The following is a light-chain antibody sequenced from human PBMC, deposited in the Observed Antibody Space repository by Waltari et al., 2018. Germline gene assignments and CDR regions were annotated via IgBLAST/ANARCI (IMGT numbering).Light chain of an antibody. CDR1: QSIRSS. J-gene: IGKJ2*01. Sequence: IVMTQSPVTLSVSPGEGATLSCRASQSIRSSLAWYQQRPGQAPGLLIYGASTRATGIAARFRGRGYGTEFSLTISSLQSEDFGIYYCQHYVGWPPAYTFGQGTKLEIK. CDR2: GAS. V-gene: IGKV3-15*01. CDR3: QHYVGWPPAYT.